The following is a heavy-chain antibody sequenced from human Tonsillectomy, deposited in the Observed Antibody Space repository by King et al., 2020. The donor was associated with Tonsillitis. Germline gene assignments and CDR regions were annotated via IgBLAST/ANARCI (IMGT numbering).Heavy chain of an antibody. J-gene: IGHJ2*01. CDR2: ISWNSGSI. V-gene: IGHV3-9*01. D-gene: IGHD4/OR15-4a*01. CDR3: AKGTMQEAGYFDL. Sequence: VQLVESGGGLVQPGRSLRLACVASGFSFDDYAMHWVRQAPGKGLEWVSGISWNSGSIGYADSVKGRFTMSRDNAKSSLYLQMNSLRDEDTALYYCAKGTMQEAGYFDLWGRGTLVTVSS. CDR1: GFSFDDYA.